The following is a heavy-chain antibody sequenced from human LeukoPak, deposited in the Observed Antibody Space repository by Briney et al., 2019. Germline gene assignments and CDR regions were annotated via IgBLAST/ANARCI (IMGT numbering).Heavy chain of an antibody. CDR2: ISGDGGSN. CDR1: GLITEDYA. Sequence: GGSLRLSCAAPGLITEDYAIHRVRQAPGKGLEWVSLISGDGGSNCYADSVRGRFNISRDNSKDPLSLQMSSLRSEDTGLYFCVRESETGGWCDHWGQGPLVSVST. V-gene: IGHV3-43*02. CDR3: VRESETGGWCDH. J-gene: IGHJ5*02.